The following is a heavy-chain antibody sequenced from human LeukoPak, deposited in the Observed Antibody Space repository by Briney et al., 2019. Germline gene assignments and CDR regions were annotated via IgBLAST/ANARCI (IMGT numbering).Heavy chain of an antibody. V-gene: IGHV3-11*01. CDR2: IISSGSTI. CDR1: GFTFSYYY. Sequence: GGSLRLSFAASGFTFSYYYMSWIRPAPGKGLEWVSYIISSGSTIYYAGSVKGRFTISRDNAKNSLYLQMNSLRAEDTAVYYCARDPTGYSSGWYKNWFDPWGQGTLVTVSS. J-gene: IGHJ5*02. CDR3: ARDPTGYSSGWYKNWFDP. D-gene: IGHD6-19*01.